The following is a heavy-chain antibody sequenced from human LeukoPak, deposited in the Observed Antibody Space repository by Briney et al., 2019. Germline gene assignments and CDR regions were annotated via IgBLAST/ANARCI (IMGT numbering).Heavy chain of an antibody. J-gene: IGHJ4*02. CDR2: INREIGTI. D-gene: IGHD2-15*01. V-gene: IGHV3-48*01. CDR1: GFISSTYS. Sequence: GGSLRLSCTASGFISSTYSMNWVRQAPGKGLEWVSHINREIGTIYYGDSVKGRFTISRNNAKNSLYLQMDSLRAEDTAVYYCARGGYCSGGRCYGGDYWGQGTLVTVSS. CDR3: ARGGYCSGGRCYGGDY.